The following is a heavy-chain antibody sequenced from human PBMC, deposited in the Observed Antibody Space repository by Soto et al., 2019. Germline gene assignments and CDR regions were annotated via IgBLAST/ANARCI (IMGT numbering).Heavy chain of an antibody. D-gene: IGHD3-10*01. CDR1: GGSISSYY. Sequence: SETLSLTCSVSGGSISSYYWSWIRQAPGEGLEWIGYVFYTGATNYSPSLKSRVTISVDTSKNQFSLSLNSVTAADTAIYYCARSPSTVRGVAFDYWGQGTLVTVSS. CDR2: VFYTGAT. CDR3: ARSPSTVRGVAFDY. V-gene: IGHV4-59*01. J-gene: IGHJ4*02.